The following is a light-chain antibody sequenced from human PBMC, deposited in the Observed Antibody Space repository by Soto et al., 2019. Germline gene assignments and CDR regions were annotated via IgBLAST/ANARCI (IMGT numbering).Light chain of an antibody. CDR1: QDINRF. J-gene: IGKJ4*01. CDR3: QQYYNLALT. V-gene: IGKV1-33*01. CDR2: DAS. Sequence: DIHMTQSPSSLSASIGDRVTITCQTSQDINRFLNWYRHKPGKAPKLLIYDASNLEAGVPSRFSGGGSGTDFTFTISSLQPEDIATYYCQQYYNLALTFGGGTKVEIK.